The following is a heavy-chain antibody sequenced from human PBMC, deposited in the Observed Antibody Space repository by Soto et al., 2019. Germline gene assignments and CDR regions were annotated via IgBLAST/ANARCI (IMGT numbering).Heavy chain of an antibody. V-gene: IGHV4-39*01. CDR2: IYYSGST. Sequence: QLQLQESGPGLVKPSETLSLTCTVSGGSISSSSYYWGWIRQPPGKGLEWIGSIYYSGSTYYNPSLKSRVTISVDTSKNQFSLKLSSVTAADTAVYYCARRPPNYSYYYYYGMDVWGQGTTVTVSS. J-gene: IGHJ6*02. CDR3: ARRPPNYSYYYYYGMDV. CDR1: GGSISSSSYY. D-gene: IGHD4-4*01.